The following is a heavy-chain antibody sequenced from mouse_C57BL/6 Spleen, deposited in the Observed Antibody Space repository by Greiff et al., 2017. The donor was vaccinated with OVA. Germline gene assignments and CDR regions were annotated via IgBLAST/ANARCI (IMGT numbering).Heavy chain of an antibody. CDR2: INPNHGGT. Sequence: EVKLMESGPELVKPGASVKIPCKASGYTFTDYNMDWVKQSHGKSLEWIGDINPNHGGTIYNQKFKGKATLTVDKSSSTAYMELRSLTSEDTAVYYCARWDGYHYCDYGGQGTTLTVSS. CDR1: GYTFTDYN. D-gene: IGHD2-3*01. CDR3: ARWDGYHYCDY. J-gene: IGHJ2*01. V-gene: IGHV1-18*01.